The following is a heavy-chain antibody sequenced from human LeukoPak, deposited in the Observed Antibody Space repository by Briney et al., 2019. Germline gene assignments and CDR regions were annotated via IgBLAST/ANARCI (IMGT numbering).Heavy chain of an antibody. CDR1: GYSISSGYY. J-gene: IGHJ4*02. CDR2: IYHSGST. D-gene: IGHD3-3*01. Sequence: SETLSLTCTVSGYSISSGYYWGWIRQPPGKGLEWIGSIYHSGSTYYNPSLKSRVTISVDTSKNQFSLKLSSVTAADTAVYYCARELRFLEWREGGFGYWGQGTLVTVSS. CDR3: ARELRFLEWREGGFGY. V-gene: IGHV4-38-2*02.